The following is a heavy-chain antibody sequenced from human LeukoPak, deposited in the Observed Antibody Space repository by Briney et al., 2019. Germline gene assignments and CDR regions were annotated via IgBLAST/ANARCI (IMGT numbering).Heavy chain of an antibody. D-gene: IGHD3-16*01. CDR2: INDNGHS. J-gene: IGHJ4*02. CDR3: ARESADYVRGSFSDD. V-gene: IGHV4-59*12. CDR1: GGSIKNYY. Sequence: SETLSLTCTVSGGSIKNYYWSWIRQPPGKGLEWIAYINDNGHSGYNPSLESRVTISVDTSKNHFSLRLRSVTAADTAVYYCARESADYVRGSFSDDWGQGILVTVSS.